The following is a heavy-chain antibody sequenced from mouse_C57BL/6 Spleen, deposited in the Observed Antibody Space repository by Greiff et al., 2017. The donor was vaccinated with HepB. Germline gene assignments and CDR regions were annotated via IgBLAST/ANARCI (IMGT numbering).Heavy chain of an antibody. D-gene: IGHD1-1*01. CDR1: GYTFTDYN. CDR2: INPNNGGT. Sequence: EVQLQQSGPELVKPGASVKMSCKASGYTFTDYNMHWVKQSHGKSLEWIGYINPNNGGTSYNQKFKGKATLTVNKSSSTAYMELRSLTSEDSAVYYCVPYYGSGGFAYWGQGTLVTVSA. CDR3: VPYYGSGGFAY. V-gene: IGHV1-22*01. J-gene: IGHJ3*01.